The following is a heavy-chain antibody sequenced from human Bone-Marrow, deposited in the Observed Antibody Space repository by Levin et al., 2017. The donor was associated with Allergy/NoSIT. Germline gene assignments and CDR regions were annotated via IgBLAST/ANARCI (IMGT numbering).Heavy chain of an antibody. CDR3: ARDGVPMIRGAQSGFGY. V-gene: IGHV1-2*02. D-gene: IGHD3-10*01. CDR1: GYTFTDYY. CDR2: INPNSGGT. Sequence: VASVKVSCKASGYTFTDYYLHWVRQAPGQGLEWMGWINPNSGGTNYAPKFQGRVTMTRDTSISTAYMELSSLGSDDTAVYYCARDGVPMIRGAQSGFGYWGQGTLVTVSS. J-gene: IGHJ4*02.